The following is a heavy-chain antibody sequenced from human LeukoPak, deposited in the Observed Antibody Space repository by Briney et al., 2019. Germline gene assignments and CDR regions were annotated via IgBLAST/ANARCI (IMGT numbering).Heavy chain of an antibody. CDR1: GYSISSGYY. D-gene: IGHD6-13*01. Sequence: SETLSLTCAVSGYSISSGYYWGWFRQPPGKGLEWIGCMYHSGSTYYNPSLKSRVTISVDTSKNQFSLKLSSVTAADTAVYYCARQGGSSSPYYYYYMDVWGKGIRVTVSS. V-gene: IGHV4-38-2*01. CDR2: MYHSGST. J-gene: IGHJ6*03. CDR3: ARQGGSSSPYYYYYMDV.